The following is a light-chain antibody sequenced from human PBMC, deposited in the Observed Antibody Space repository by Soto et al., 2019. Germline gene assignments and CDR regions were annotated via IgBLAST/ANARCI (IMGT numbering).Light chain of an antibody. CDR3: SSFTSSTTYV. CDR2: EVS. Sequence: QSVLTQPPSVSGSPGQSVAVSCTGTSSAVGSYNRVSWYQQPPGTAPKLIIYEVSNRPSGVPDRFSGSKSGNTASLTISGLQAEDEADYYCSSFTSSTTYVFGTGTKVTVL. CDR1: SSAVGSYNR. V-gene: IGLV2-18*02. J-gene: IGLJ1*01.